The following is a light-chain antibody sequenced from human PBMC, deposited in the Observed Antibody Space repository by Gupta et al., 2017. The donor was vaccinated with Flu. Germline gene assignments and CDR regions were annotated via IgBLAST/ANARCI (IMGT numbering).Light chain of an antibody. CDR1: QDIGTY. V-gene: IGKV3-11*01. Sequence: EVVLTQSPATLSVSPGESATLSCRASQDIGTYLAWYQQKPGQAPRLLIFDAFKRATGTPGRFSGSGSGTEFTLTISSREAEDYGVYHCQERSNWPWTFGQGTXVDIK. CDR3: QERSNWPWT. CDR2: DAF. J-gene: IGKJ1*01.